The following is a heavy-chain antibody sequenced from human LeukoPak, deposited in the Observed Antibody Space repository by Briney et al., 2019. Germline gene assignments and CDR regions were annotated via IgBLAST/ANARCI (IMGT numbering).Heavy chain of an antibody. Sequence: PGRSLRLSCAASGFNFNTYDMHWVRQAPGKGLEWVSAISGSGGSTYYADSVKGRFTISRDNSKNTLYLQMNSLRAEDTAVYYCAKDVSRDGYTQYAFDIWGQGTMVTVSS. CDR3: AKDVSRDGYTQYAFDI. V-gene: IGHV3-23*01. CDR2: ISGSGGST. J-gene: IGHJ3*02. CDR1: GFNFNTYD. D-gene: IGHD5-24*01.